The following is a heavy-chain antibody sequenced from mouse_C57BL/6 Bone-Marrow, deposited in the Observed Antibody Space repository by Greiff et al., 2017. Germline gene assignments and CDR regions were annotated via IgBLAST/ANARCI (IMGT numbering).Heavy chain of an antibody. CDR2: IYPGDGDT. J-gene: IGHJ3*01. Sequence: LVESGAELVKPGASVKISCKASGYAFSSYWMNWVKQRPGKSLEWIGQIYPGDGDTNYNGKFKGKATLTADKSSSTAYMQLSSLPSDDSAVYFCARGAYWGQGTLVTVSA. CDR3: ARGAY. V-gene: IGHV1-80*01. CDR1: GYAFSSYW.